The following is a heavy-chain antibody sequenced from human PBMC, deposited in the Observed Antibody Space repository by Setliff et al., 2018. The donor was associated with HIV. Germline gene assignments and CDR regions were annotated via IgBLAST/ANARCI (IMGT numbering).Heavy chain of an antibody. CDR2: IGGAYDGNT. Sequence: GGSLRLSCAASGFTFSTYSMVWVRQAPGKGLEWVSGIGGAYDGNTYDAHSMKGRFTISRDNSKNTLYLQMNSLTAEDTAVYYCARENYYVTEYWGQGTLVTVSS. V-gene: IGHV3-23*01. CDR1: GFTFSTYS. D-gene: IGHD3-10*02. CDR3: ARENYYVTEY. J-gene: IGHJ4*02.